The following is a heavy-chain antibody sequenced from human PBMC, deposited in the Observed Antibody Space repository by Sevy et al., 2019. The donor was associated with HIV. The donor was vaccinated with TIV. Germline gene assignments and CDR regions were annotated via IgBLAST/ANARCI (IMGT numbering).Heavy chain of an antibody. CDR2: IKSKTDGGTT. Sequence: GGSLRLSCAASGFTFSNAWMSWVRQAPGKGLEWVGRIKSKTDGGTTDYAAPVKGRFTISRHDSKNTLYLQMNSLKTEDTAVYYCTTDHRHYDILTGYAAFDYWGQGTLVTVSS. CDR1: GFTFSNAW. CDR3: TTDHRHYDILTGYAAFDY. D-gene: IGHD3-9*01. V-gene: IGHV3-15*01. J-gene: IGHJ4*02.